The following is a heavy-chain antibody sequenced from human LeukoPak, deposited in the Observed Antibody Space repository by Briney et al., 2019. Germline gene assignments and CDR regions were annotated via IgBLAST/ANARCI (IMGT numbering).Heavy chain of an antibody. CDR1: GYIFTSYD. D-gene: IGHD5-12*01. CDR2: MNPNIGNT. CDR3: TRAHSGYDYYYGMDV. Sequence: GASVKVSCKASGYIFTSYDVNWVRRATGQGLEWMGWMNPNIGNTGYAQKFQGRVTMTRNTSISTAYMELSSVTSEDTAVYYCTRAHSGYDYYYGMDVWGQGTTVTVSS. V-gene: IGHV1-8*01. J-gene: IGHJ6*02.